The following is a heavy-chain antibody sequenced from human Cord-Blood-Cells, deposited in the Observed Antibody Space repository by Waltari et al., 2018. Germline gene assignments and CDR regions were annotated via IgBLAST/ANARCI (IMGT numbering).Heavy chain of an antibody. D-gene: IGHD1-7*01. CDR3: ARVSELPFDY. CDR2: INPNSGGT. V-gene: IGHV1-2*02. CDR1: GYTFPASD. Sequence: QVQLVPSGAEVKKPGASVNVSCKASGYTFPASDMHWVRQAPGQGLEWMGWINPNSGGTNYAQKFQGRVTMTRDTSISTAYMELSRLRSDDTAVYYCARVSELPFDYWGQGTLVTVSS. J-gene: IGHJ4*02.